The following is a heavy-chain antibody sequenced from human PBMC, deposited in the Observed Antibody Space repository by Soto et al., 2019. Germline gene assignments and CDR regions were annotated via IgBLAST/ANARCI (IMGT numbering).Heavy chain of an antibody. J-gene: IGHJ4*02. Sequence: GASVKVSCKASGYTFTGYYMHWVRQAPGRGLEWMGWINPNSGGTNYAQKFQGRVTMTRDTSISTAYMELSRLRSDDTAVYYCARDGGGVDTAMVPLNWGQGTLVTVSS. CDR1: GYTFTGYY. CDR2: INPNSGGT. V-gene: IGHV1-2*02. CDR3: ARDGGGVDTAMVPLN. D-gene: IGHD5-18*01.